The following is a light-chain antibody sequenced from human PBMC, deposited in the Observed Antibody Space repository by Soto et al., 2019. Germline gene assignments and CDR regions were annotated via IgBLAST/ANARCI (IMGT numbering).Light chain of an antibody. Sequence: IQLTQSPSSLSASVGDRVTITCRASEGISTYVAWYQQKPGTAPKLLIYAASTLQSGVPSRFSGSGSGTHFTLTIISLQPEDFATYYCQQLHSFPRTFGQGTKLEIK. CDR1: EGISTY. V-gene: IGKV1-9*01. CDR2: AAS. J-gene: IGKJ2*02. CDR3: QQLHSFPRT.